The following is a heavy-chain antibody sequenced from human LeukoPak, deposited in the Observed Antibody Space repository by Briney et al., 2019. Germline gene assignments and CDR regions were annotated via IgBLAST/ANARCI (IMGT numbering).Heavy chain of an antibody. CDR2: IYYSGST. J-gene: IGHJ4*02. CDR1: GGSVSSDSYF. V-gene: IGHV4-61*01. Sequence: KPSETLSLTCTVSGGSVSSDSYFWTWIRQPPGKGLEWIGYIYYSGSTNYNPSLKSRVTISLDTSKSQISLKLSSVTAADTVVYYCARGQRRLQDYWGQGTLVTVSS. CDR3: ARGQRRLQDY.